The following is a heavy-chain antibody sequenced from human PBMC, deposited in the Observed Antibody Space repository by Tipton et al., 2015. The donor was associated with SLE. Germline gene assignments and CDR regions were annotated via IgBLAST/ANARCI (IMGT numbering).Heavy chain of an antibody. V-gene: IGHV4-59*11. CDR2: IYHSGST. Sequence: TLSLTCTVSGGSISGHYWSWIRQPPGKGLEWIGYIYHSGSTNYNPSLKSRVTISVDTSKNQFSLKLSSVTAANTAVYYCATSHERHSSGCTFDYWGQGTLVTVSS. J-gene: IGHJ4*02. D-gene: IGHD6-19*01. CDR1: GGSISGHY. CDR3: ATSHERHSSGCTFDY.